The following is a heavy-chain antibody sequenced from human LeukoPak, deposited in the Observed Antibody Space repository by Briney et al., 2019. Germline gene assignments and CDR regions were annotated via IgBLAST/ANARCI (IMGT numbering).Heavy chain of an antibody. CDR2: ISSSSYI. V-gene: IGHV3-21*01. CDR1: GFTFSSYS. Sequence: GGSLRLSCAASGFTFSSYSMNWVRQAPGKGLEWVSSISSSSYIYYADSVKGRFTISRDNAKNSLYLQMNSLRAEDTAVYYCARAIAAAGTVLYAFDIWGQGTMVTVSS. J-gene: IGHJ3*02. CDR3: ARAIAAAGTVLYAFDI. D-gene: IGHD6-13*01.